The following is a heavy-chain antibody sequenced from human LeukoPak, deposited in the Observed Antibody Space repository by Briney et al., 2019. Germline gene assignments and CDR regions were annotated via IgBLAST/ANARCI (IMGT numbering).Heavy chain of an antibody. Sequence: PGGSLRLSCAASGFNFGSYSMTWVRQAPGKGLEWVSVISADSAATFYADSVKGRFTFSRDNSKNTLYLQMNSLRAEDTAVYYCARDITVTTFDYWGQGTLVTVSS. CDR3: ARDITVTTFDY. CDR1: GFNFGSYS. D-gene: IGHD4-17*01. V-gene: IGHV3-23*01. CDR2: ISADSAAT. J-gene: IGHJ4*02.